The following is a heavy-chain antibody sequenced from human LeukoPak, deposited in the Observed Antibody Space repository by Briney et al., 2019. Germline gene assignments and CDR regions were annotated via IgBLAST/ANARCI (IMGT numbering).Heavy chain of an antibody. CDR3: ARDRITMVRGALRYYGMDV. Sequence: SETLSLTCTVSGGSINNYYWSWIRQPPGKGLEWIGYIYYSESTNYNPSLKSRVTISVDTSKHQFSLKLNSVTAADTAVYYCARDRITMVRGALRYYGMDVWGQGTTVTVSS. J-gene: IGHJ6*02. D-gene: IGHD3-10*01. V-gene: IGHV4-59*01. CDR1: GGSINNYY. CDR2: IYYSEST.